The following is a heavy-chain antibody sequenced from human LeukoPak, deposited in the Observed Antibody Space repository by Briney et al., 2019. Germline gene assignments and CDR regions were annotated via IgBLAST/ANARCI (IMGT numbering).Heavy chain of an antibody. J-gene: IGHJ4*02. Sequence: ASVKVSCKSSGGTFSSYAISWVRQAPGQGLEWMGGIIPIFGTANYAQKFQGRVTITADESTSTAYMELSSLRSEDTAVYYCTRETSSRYFDYWGQGTLVTVSS. CDR3: TRETSSRYFDY. CDR2: IIPIFGTA. V-gene: IGHV1-69*13. CDR1: GGTFSSYA.